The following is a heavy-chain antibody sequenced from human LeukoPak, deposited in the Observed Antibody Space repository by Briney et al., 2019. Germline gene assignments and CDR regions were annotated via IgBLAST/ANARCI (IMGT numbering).Heavy chain of an antibody. CDR2: INPNSGGT. CDR3: ARGLPVAALNWFDP. Sequence: ASVKVSCKASGYTFTGYYMHWVRQAPGQGLEWMGWINPNSGGTNYAQKFQGRVTMTRDTSISTAYMELSRLRPDDTAVYYCARGLPVAALNWFDPWGQGTLVTVSS. V-gene: IGHV1-2*02. D-gene: IGHD6-19*01. CDR1: GYTFTGYY. J-gene: IGHJ5*02.